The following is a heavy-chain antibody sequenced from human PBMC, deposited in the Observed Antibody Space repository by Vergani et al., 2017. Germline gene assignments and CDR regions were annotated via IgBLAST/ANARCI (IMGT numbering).Heavy chain of an antibody. J-gene: IGHJ2*01. D-gene: IGHD1-26*01. CDR1: GFTFSSYW. V-gene: IGHV3-7*03. CDR3: AKALGTSYYFDL. Sequence: EVQLLESGGGLVQPGGSLRLSCAASGFTFSSYWMSWVRQAPGKGLEWVANIKQDGSEKYYVDSVKGRFTISRDNSKNTLYLQMNSLTAEDTAIYYCAKALGTSYYFDLWGRGTLVTVSS. CDR2: IKQDGSEK.